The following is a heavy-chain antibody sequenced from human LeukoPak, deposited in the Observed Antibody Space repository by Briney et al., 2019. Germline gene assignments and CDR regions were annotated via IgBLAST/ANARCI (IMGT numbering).Heavy chain of an antibody. D-gene: IGHD2-15*01. CDR3: ARGSGS. V-gene: IGHV3-48*03. J-gene: IGHJ5*02. CDR2: ISGSGSTI. Sequence: GGSLRLSCAASEFTFSTYEMNWVRQAPGKGLEWVSYISGSGSTIKYADSVKGRFTISRDNAKNSLYLQMNSLRADDTAVYYCARGSGSWGQGTLVTVSS. CDR1: EFTFSTYE.